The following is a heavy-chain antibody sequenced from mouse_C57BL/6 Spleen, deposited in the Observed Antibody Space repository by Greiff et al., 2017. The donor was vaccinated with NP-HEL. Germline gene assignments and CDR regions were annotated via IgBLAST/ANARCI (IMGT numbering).Heavy chain of an antibody. CDR3: ARREDGKGYFDV. V-gene: IGHV1-54*01. CDR2: INPGSGGT. J-gene: IGHJ1*03. Sequence: QVQLKQSGAELVRPGTSVKVSCKASGYAFTNYLIEWVKQRPGQGLEWIGVINPGSGGTNYNEKFKGKATLTADKSSSTAYMQLSSLTSEDSAVYFCARREDGKGYFDVWGTGTTVTVSS. CDR1: GYAFTNYL. D-gene: IGHD1-1*01.